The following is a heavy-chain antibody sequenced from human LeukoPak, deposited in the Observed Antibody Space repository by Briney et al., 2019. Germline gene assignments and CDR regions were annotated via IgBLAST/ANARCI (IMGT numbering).Heavy chain of an antibody. J-gene: IGHJ6*02. Sequence: GESLKISCKGSGYSFTRYWIGWVRQMPGKSLEWIGMIYPGDSDTRYSPSFQGQVTISADKSISTAYLHWSSLKASDSAIYYCARQPPSQEDTFFNNGMDVWGQGTTVTVSS. CDR1: GYSFTRYW. CDR2: IYPGDSDT. CDR3: ARQPPSQEDTFFNNGMDV. D-gene: IGHD2/OR15-2a*01. V-gene: IGHV5-51*01.